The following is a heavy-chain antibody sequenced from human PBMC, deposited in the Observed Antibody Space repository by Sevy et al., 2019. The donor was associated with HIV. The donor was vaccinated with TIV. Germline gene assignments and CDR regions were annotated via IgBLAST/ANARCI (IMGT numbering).Heavy chain of an antibody. CDR2: IKSKALSGTT. CDR3: TRWSGSQSIFDS. D-gene: IGHD1-26*01. Sequence: GGSLRLSCTASGFTLDDYCMSWVRQAPGKGLEWISFIKSKALSGTTGNAASVEGRFTISRDDSKNVAYLQMNNLKTEDTALYYCTRWSGSQSIFDSWGQGTLVTVSS. J-gene: IGHJ4*02. CDR1: GFTLDDYC. V-gene: IGHV3-49*04.